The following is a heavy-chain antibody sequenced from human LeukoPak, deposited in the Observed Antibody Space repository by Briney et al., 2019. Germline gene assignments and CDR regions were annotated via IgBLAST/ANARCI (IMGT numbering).Heavy chain of an antibody. CDR1: GFTFSNTW. Sequence: GGSLRLSCAASGFTFSNTWMNWVRQAPGKGLEWVGRIKSKTDGGTTDYAAPVKGRFTISRDDSKDTLYLQMNSLRTEDTALYYCARDWCHAFDFWGQGTMVTVSS. V-gene: IGHV3-15*07. CDR2: IKSKTDGGTT. D-gene: IGHD2-8*02. CDR3: ARDWCHAFDF. J-gene: IGHJ3*01.